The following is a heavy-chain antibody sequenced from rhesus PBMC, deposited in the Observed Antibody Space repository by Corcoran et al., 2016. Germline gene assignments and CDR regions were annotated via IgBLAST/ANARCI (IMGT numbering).Heavy chain of an antibody. CDR3: ARDRAAAGRFDY. V-gene: IGHV4-76*01. J-gene: IGHJ4*01. Sequence: QVQLQESGPGVVKPSETLSLTCAVSGGSISGGYDWSWIRQPPGKGLEWIGYIYGSRGSTNYNQSLKNRVTILKDASKNEFSLKLSFVTAADTAVYYCARDRAAAGRFDYWGQGVLVTVSS. D-gene: IGHD6-31*01. CDR2: IYGSRGST. CDR1: GGSISGGYD.